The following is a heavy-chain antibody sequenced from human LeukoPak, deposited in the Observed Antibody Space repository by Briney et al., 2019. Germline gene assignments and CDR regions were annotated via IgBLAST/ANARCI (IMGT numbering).Heavy chain of an antibody. CDR3: ARDHAYRTDY. V-gene: IGHV3-7*01. CDR2: INQDESKK. Sequence: GGSLRLSCAASGFSFSSDWMCWVRQAPGKGLEWVANINQDESKKYYVDSAKGRFTISRDNAKNSLYLQMSSLRAEDTAVYYCARDHAYRTDYWGQGTLVTVSS. D-gene: IGHD2-2*01. CDR1: GFSFSSDW. J-gene: IGHJ4*02.